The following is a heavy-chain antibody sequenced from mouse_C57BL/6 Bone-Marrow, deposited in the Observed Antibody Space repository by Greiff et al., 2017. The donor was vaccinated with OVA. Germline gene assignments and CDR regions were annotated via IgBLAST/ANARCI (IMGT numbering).Heavy chain of an antibody. D-gene: IGHD1-1*02. J-gene: IGHJ4*01. Sequence: DVKLVESGGGLVKPGGSLKLSCAASGFTFSSYAMSWVRQTPEKRLEWVATISDGGSYTYYPDNVKGRFTISRDNAKNNLYLQMSHLKSEDTAMYYCARGGNYYAMDYWGQGTSGTVSS. V-gene: IGHV5-4*03. CDR2: ISDGGSYT. CDR3: ARGGNYYAMDY. CDR1: GFTFSSYA.